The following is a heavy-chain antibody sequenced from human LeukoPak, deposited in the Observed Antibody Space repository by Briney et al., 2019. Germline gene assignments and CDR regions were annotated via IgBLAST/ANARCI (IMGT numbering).Heavy chain of an antibody. CDR2: TSGSGGST. V-gene: IGHV3-23*01. Sequence: GGSLRLSCAASGFTFSSYAMSWVRQAPGKGLEWVSATSGSGGSTYYADSVKGRFTISRDNSKNTLYLQMNSLRAEDTAVYYCAKGFCSSTSCYTWFYFDYWGQGTLVTVSS. CDR1: GFTFSSYA. J-gene: IGHJ4*02. D-gene: IGHD2-2*02. CDR3: AKGFCSSTSCYTWFYFDY.